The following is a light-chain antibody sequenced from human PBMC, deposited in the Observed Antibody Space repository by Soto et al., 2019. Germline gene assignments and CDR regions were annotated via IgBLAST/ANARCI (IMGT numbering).Light chain of an antibody. Sequence: EIVMTQSPATLSVSPGERATLSCRASQNIRSNLAWYQQKPGQPPTLLVSDASTRARNIPARFNGSGSGTDFTLTISSLQPEDVATYYCQKYNSALSITFGQGTRLEI. CDR2: DAS. J-gene: IGKJ5*01. V-gene: IGKV3-15*01. CDR1: QNIRSN. CDR3: QKYNSALSIT.